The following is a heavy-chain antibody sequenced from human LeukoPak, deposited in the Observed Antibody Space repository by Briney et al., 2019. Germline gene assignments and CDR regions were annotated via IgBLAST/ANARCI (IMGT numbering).Heavy chain of an antibody. D-gene: IGHD5-18*01. V-gene: IGHV7-4-1*02. J-gene: IGHJ4*02. Sequence: GSVKVSCKVSGYTLTELSMHWVRQAAGKGLEWMGWINTNTGNPTYAQGFTGRFIFSLDTSVSTAYLQISSLKAEDTAVYYCARVPYRYSYGQIDYWGQGTLVTVSS. CDR3: ARVPYRYSYGQIDY. CDR1: GYTLTELS. CDR2: INTNTGNP.